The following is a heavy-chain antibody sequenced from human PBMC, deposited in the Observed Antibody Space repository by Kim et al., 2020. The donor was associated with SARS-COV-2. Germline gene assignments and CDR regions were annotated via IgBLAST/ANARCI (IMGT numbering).Heavy chain of an antibody. V-gene: IGHV3-23*01. Sequence: GGSLRLSCATSGFTFPKFAMSWVRQAPGKGLEWVSGISTTGTTRHYADSVKGRFTMSRDNSNSMVFLEMNSLRVEDTGVYYCAKEIREDVWGRYRWDHWGQGIVVTVSS. CDR1: GFTFPKFA. CDR3: AKEIREDVWGRYRWDH. D-gene: IGHD3-16*02. J-gene: IGHJ4*02. CDR2: ISTTGTTR.